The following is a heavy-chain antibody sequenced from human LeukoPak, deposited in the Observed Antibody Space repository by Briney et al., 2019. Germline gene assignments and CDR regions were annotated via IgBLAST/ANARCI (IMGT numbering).Heavy chain of an antibody. Sequence: GGSLRLSCAASGFTFSNYEMNWVRQAPGKGLEWVSYISISGSTIYYADSVKGRFTISRDNAKNSLYLQMNSLRADDTAVYYCARGYGGGDYWGQGTLVAVSS. CDR1: GFTFSNYE. V-gene: IGHV3-48*03. CDR3: ARGYGGGDY. CDR2: ISISGSTI. D-gene: IGHD4-23*01. J-gene: IGHJ4*02.